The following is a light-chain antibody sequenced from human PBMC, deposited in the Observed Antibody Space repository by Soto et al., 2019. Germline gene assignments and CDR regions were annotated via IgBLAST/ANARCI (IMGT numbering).Light chain of an antibody. CDR3: SSYTTASTYV. CDR1: TSDVGAYNY. V-gene: IGLV2-14*01. J-gene: IGLJ1*01. CDR2: EVS. Sequence: QSVLAQPASVSGSPGQSITASCTGTTSDVGAYNYVSWYQQYPGKAPKLIIYEVSNRPSGISDRFSGSKSGNTASLTISGLQTEDEADFYCSSYTTASTYVFGTGTKVTVL.